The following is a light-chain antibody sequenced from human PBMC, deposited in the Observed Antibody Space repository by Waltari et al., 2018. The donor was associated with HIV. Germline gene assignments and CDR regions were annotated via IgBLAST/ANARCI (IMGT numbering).Light chain of an antibody. Sequence: QSVLTQPPSASGTPGQRVAISCSGRSSHIGSNYVYLYQQLPGTAPKVLIYRSNQRPSGVPDRFSGSKSGTSASLAISALRSEDEADYYCATWDDSLSGPVFGGGTKLTVL. CDR2: RSN. J-gene: IGLJ3*02. CDR3: ATWDDSLSGPV. CDR1: SSHIGSNY. V-gene: IGLV1-47*01.